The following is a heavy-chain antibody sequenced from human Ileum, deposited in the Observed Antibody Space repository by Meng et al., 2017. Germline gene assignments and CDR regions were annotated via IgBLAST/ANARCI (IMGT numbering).Heavy chain of an antibody. CDR2: IIAGSGST. Sequence: QVQVVHAGAGGKEPGASVRVSCNTFTSRAIQWARQAAGQRLEWMGWIIAGSGSTRYSQKFQGRITITRDTSANIAYMDLSSLRFEDTAVYYCVREDSSGYWAYWGQGTLVTVSS. CDR1: TFTSRA. J-gene: IGHJ4*02. D-gene: IGHD3-22*01. CDR3: VREDSSGYWAY. V-gene: IGHV1-3*01.